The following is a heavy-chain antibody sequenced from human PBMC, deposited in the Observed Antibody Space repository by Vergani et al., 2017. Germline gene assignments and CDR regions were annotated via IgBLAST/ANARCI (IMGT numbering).Heavy chain of an antibody. CDR1: GFTFSNSV. CDR2: ISGHGDRT. Sequence: EVHLLESGGGQVEAGGSLRLSCVASGFTFSNSVMSWVRQTSGKGLEWVSAISGHGDRTYYAASVKGRFTISRDNSKNTVYLQMNSLKAEDRATYYCAREERSNTSPFVGDWGQGTLVTV. V-gene: IGHV3-23*01. J-gene: IGHJ4*02. CDR3: AREERSNTSPFVGD. D-gene: IGHD2/OR15-2a*01.